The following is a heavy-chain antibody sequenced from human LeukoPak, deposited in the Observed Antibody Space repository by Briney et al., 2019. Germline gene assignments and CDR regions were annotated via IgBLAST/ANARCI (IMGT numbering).Heavy chain of an antibody. CDR3: ARPSTYDSSGPIDY. J-gene: IGHJ4*02. V-gene: IGHV1-18*01. CDR1: GYTFTSYG. D-gene: IGHD3-22*01. Sequence: ASVKVSCKASGYTFTSYGISWVRQAPGQGLEWMGWISTYNGNTNYAQKLQGRVTMTTDTSTSTAYMELRSLRSDDTAVYYCARPSTYDSSGPIDYWGQGTLVTVSS. CDR2: ISTYNGNT.